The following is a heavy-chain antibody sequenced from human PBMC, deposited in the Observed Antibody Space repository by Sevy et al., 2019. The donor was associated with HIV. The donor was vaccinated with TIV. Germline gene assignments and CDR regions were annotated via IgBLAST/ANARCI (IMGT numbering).Heavy chain of an antibody. CDR2: INPDNGDT. CDR3: ARNLAIFGVQNGLDV. CDR1: GYMFTDFY. V-gene: IGHV1-2*02. J-gene: IGHJ6*02. D-gene: IGHD3-3*01. Sequence: ASVKVSCKSTGYMFTDFYINWVRLAPGQGLEWVGWINPDNGDTDYGQKFQGRVTMTRDTSLSSAHMELSSLRSDDTAIYYCARNLAIFGVQNGLDVWGQGTSVTVSS.